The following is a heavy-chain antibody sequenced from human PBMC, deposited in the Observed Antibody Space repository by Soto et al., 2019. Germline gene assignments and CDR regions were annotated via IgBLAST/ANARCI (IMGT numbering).Heavy chain of an antibody. J-gene: IGHJ5*02. CDR2: ISGSGGST. D-gene: IGHD3-10*01. CDR3: AKVATGNDYYGSGSPPPDWFDP. CDR1: GFTFSSYA. Sequence: XVSLRLSCAASGFTFSSYAMSWVRQAPGKGLEWVSAISGSGGSTYYADSVKGRFTISRDNSKNTLYLQMNSLRAEDTAVYYCAKVATGNDYYGSGSPPPDWFDPWGQGTLVTVSS. V-gene: IGHV3-23*01.